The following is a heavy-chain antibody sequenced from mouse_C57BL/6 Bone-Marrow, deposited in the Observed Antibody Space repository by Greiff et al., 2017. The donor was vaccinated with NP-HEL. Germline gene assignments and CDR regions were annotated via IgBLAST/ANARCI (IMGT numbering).Heavy chain of an antibody. CDR3: ARDYYGSSNYAMDY. CDR2: ISDGGSYT. Sequence: VQLKESGGGLVKPGGSLKLSCAASGFTFSSYAMSWVRQTPEKRLEWVATISDGGSYTYYPDNVKGRFTISRDNAKNNLYLQMSHLKSEDTAMYYCARDYYGSSNYAMDYWGQGTSVTVSS. V-gene: IGHV5-4*01. J-gene: IGHJ4*01. D-gene: IGHD1-1*01. CDR1: GFTFSSYA.